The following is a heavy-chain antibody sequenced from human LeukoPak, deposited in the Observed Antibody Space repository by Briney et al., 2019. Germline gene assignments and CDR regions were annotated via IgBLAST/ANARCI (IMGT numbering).Heavy chain of an antibody. CDR3: ARRAVSAEYFQQ. Sequence: GASLKISCKGSGYSFTTYWIGWVRQMPGKGLEWMGIIYPGDSDTRYSPSFQGQVTISADKSISTSYLQWSSLKASDTAIYYCARRAVSAEYFQQWGQGTLVTVSS. CDR2: IYPGDSDT. J-gene: IGHJ1*01. V-gene: IGHV5-51*01. CDR1: GYSFTTYW.